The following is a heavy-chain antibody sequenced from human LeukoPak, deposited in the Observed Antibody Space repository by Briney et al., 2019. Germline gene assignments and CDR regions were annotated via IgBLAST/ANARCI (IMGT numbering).Heavy chain of an antibody. Sequence: GGSLRLSCAASGFTFSNFAMTWVRQAPGRGLEWVSSIVGSSSTYYADSLKGRFTISRDNAKNSLYLQMNSLRAEDTAVYYCARIGAGSSRDYWGQGTLVTVSS. D-gene: IGHD6-13*01. CDR2: IVGSSST. CDR3: ARIGAGSSRDY. V-gene: IGHV3-21*01. J-gene: IGHJ4*02. CDR1: GFTFSNFA.